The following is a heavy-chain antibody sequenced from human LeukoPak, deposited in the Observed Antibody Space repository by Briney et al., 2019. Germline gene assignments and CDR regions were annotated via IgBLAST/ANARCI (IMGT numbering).Heavy chain of an antibody. CDR2: IYTSGST. J-gene: IGHJ4*02. CDR1: GGSISSGSYY. D-gene: IGHD6-13*01. V-gene: IGHV4-61*02. CDR3: ARDTLIAAFDY. Sequence: PSQTLSLTCTVSGGSISSGSYYWSWIRQPAGKGLEWIGRIYTSGSTNYNPSLKSRVTISVDTSKNQFSLKLSSVTAADTAVYYCARDTLIAAFDYWGQGTLVTVSS.